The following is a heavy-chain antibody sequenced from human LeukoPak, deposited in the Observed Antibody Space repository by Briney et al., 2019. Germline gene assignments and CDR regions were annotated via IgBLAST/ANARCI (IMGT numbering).Heavy chain of an antibody. CDR3: ATLRLMARGVKYDSHGMDV. Sequence: GGSLRLSCAASGFTFSSYAMHWVRQVPGKGLEWVAVISYDGSNIYYVDSVKGRFTTSRDTSKNTLYLQMNSLRAEDTAVYYCATLRLMARGVKYDSHGMDVWGQGTTVTVSS. D-gene: IGHD3-10*01. J-gene: IGHJ6*02. CDR2: ISYDGSNI. CDR1: GFTFSSYA. V-gene: IGHV3-30*03.